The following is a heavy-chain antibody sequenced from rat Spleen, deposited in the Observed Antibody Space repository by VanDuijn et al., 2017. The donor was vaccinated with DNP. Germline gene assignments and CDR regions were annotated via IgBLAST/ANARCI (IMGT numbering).Heavy chain of an antibody. V-gene: IGHV5-19*01. D-gene: IGHD4-6*01. CDR1: GFTFSNYG. CDR2: TTNNGGTT. J-gene: IGHJ2*01. Sequence: EVQLVESGGGLVQPGRSLKLSCAASGFTFSNYGMHWIRQAPTKGLEWVASTTNNGGTTYYPDSVKGRFTISRDNAKSSLYLQMDSLRSEDTATYYCTTGLGDYWGQGVMVTVSS. CDR3: TTGLGDY.